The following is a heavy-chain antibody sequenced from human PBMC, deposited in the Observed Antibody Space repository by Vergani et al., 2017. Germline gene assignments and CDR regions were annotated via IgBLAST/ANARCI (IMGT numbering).Heavy chain of an antibody. CDR1: GFTFDDYA. CDR2: ISWNSGSI. D-gene: IGHD3-16*01. V-gene: IGHV3-9*01. Sequence: EVQLVESGGGLVQPGRSLRLSCAASGFTFDDYAMHWVRQAPGKGLEWVSGISWNSGSIGYADSVKGRFTISRDNAKNSLYLQMNSLRAEDTALYYCAKDFGLDYWXFDLWGRGTLVTVSS. CDR3: AKDFGLDYWXFDL. J-gene: IGHJ2*01.